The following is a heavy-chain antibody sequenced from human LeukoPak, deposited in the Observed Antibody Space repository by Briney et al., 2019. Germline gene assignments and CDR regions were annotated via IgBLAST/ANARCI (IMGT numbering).Heavy chain of an antibody. CDR1: GFTFSSFW. Sequence: GGSLRLSCAASGFTFSSFWMHWVRQAPGKGLVWVSRTKSDGSSTSYADSVKGRFTISRDNAKNTLYLQMNSLRAEDTAVYYCARDLDYGGYSNFEYWGQGTLVTVSS. J-gene: IGHJ4*02. V-gene: IGHV3-74*01. D-gene: IGHD4-23*01. CDR2: TKSDGSST. CDR3: ARDLDYGGYSNFEY.